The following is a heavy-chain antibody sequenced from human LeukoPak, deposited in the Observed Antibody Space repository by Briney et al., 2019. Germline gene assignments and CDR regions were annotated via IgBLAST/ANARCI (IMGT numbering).Heavy chain of an antibody. V-gene: IGHV1-69*13. CDR1: GGTFSSYA. CDR3: ANLLPDTAKHPTKNRYYYYYMDV. Sequence: SVKVSRTASGGTFSSYAISWVRQAPGQGLEWMGGIIPIFGTANYAQNFQGRVTITADESTSTAYIELSSLRSEDTVVYYCANLLPDTAKHPTKNRYYYYYMDVWGKGTTVTVSS. CDR2: IIPIFGTA. J-gene: IGHJ6*03. D-gene: IGHD5-18*01.